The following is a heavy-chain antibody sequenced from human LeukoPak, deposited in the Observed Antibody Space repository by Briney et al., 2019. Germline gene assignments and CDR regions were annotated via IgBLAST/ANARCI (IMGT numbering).Heavy chain of an antibody. Sequence: GGSLRLSCAASGFTVSSNYMSWVRQAPGKGLEWVSIIYNVGGTYYADSVKGRFTISRDNSKNTLYLQMNSLRAEDTAVYYCARRYSSGWYGMDVWGQGTTVTVSS. D-gene: IGHD6-19*01. CDR1: GFTVSSNY. J-gene: IGHJ6*02. CDR3: ARRYSSGWYGMDV. CDR2: IYNVGGT. V-gene: IGHV3-53*01.